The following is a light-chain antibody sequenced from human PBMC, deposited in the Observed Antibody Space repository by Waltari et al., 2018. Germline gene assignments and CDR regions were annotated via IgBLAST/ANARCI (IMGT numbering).Light chain of an antibody. CDR2: DVS. CDR3: SSYTGGSTSV. CDR1: SSDFPTNNY. V-gene: IGLV2-14*03. Sequence: QSALTQPASVSGSPGQSITISCTGSSSDFPTNNYVSRYQQPPGKAPKLMIYDVSNRPPGVSIRFSGSKSGNTASLTISGLRAEDEADYHCSSYTGGSTSVFGTGTKVTVL. J-gene: IGLJ1*01.